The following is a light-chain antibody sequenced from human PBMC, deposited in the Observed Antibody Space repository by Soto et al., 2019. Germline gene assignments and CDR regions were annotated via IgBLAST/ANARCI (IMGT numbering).Light chain of an antibody. J-gene: IGKJ1*01. CDR3: QQYGSSGT. Sequence: EVVLTQSPGTLSLTPGERATLSCRASQTVRNNYLAWYQQKPGQAPRLLIYGASDRATGIPDRFSGSGSGTDFTLTISRLEPEDFAVYYCQQYGSSGTFGQGTKVAI. CDR1: QTVRNNY. CDR2: GAS. V-gene: IGKV3-20*01.